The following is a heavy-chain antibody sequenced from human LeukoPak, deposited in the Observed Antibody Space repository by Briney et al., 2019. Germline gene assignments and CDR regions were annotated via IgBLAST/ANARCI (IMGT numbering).Heavy chain of an antibody. CDR2: IWYDGSNK. D-gene: IGHD3-9*01. CDR1: GFTFSSYG. Sequence: GRSLRLSCAASGFTFSSYGMHWVRQAPGKGLEWVAVIWYDGSNKYYADSVKGRFTISRDNSKNTLYLQMNSLRAEDTAVYYCARGFQSPTAYDILTGYYPYWGQGTLVTVSS. CDR3: ARGFQSPTAYDILTGYYPY. V-gene: IGHV3-33*01. J-gene: IGHJ4*02.